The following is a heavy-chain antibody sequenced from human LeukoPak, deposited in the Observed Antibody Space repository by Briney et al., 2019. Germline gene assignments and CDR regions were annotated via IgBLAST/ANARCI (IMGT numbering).Heavy chain of an antibody. D-gene: IGHD5-18*01. CDR2: IYYSGST. CDR3: ARVGTGYSYGYRDYYSYMDV. CDR1: GGSISSYY. Sequence: SETLSLTRTVSGGSISSYYWSWIRQPPGKGLEWIGYIYYSGSTNYNPSLKSRVTISVDTSKNQFSLKLSSVTAADTAVYYCARVGTGYSYGYRDYYSYMDVSGEGTTVTVSS. J-gene: IGHJ6*03. V-gene: IGHV4-59*01.